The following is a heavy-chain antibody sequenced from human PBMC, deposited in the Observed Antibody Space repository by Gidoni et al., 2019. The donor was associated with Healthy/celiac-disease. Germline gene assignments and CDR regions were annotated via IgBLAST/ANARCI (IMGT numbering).Heavy chain of an antibody. J-gene: IGHJ4*02. CDR1: A. D-gene: IGHD3-22*01. CDR3: TRDQLVVDIPAF. CDR2: IRSKAYGGTT. Sequence: AMSWFRQAPGKGLEWVGFIRSKAYGGTTEYAASVKGRFTISRDDSKSIAYLQMNSLKTEDTAVYYCTRDQLVVDIPAFWGQGTLVTVSS. V-gene: IGHV3-49*03.